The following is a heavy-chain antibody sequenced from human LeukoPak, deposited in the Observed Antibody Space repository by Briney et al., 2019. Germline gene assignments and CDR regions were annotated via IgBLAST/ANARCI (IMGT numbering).Heavy chain of an antibody. D-gene: IGHD3-22*01. J-gene: IGHJ2*01. V-gene: IGHV4-59*12. CDR3: ARGLTYDDSWYFDL. CDR1: GGSISSYS. CDR2: IYYSGST. Sequence: SETLSLTCTVSGGSISSYSWSWIRQSPGKGLEWIGYIYYSGSTNYNPSLKSRFTISLDTSKNQFSLKLTSITAADTAVYYCARGLTYDDSWYFDLWGRGTLVTVSS.